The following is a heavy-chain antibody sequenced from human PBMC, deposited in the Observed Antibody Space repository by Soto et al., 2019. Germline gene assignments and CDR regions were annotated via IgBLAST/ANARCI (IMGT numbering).Heavy chain of an antibody. Sequence: GGSLRLSCAASGFTFSSYGMHWVRQAPGKGLAWVAVISYDGSNKYYADSVKGRFTISRDNSKNTLYLQMNSLRAEDTAVYYSAKDAVRYGDYGGYFDYWGQGTLVTVSS. V-gene: IGHV3-30*18. D-gene: IGHD4-17*01. CDR1: GFTFSSYG. CDR2: ISYDGSNK. CDR3: AKDAVRYGDYGGYFDY. J-gene: IGHJ4*02.